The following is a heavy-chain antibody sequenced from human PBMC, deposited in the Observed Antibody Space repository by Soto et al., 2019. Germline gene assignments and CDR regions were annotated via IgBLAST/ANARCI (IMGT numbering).Heavy chain of an antibody. V-gene: IGHV4-39*01. CDR1: GDSFSSRPYY. J-gene: IGHJ6*02. Sequence: PSETLSLTCSVSGDSFSSRPYYWAWIRQSPGKGVEWIGSVYYSGSTYYNASLRSGVTISVDTSKSQFSLKLTSVTAADTAVYYCARQLRSVTIFGVVIHGMDVWGQGTTVPVSS. D-gene: IGHD3-3*01. CDR3: ARQLRSVTIFGVVIHGMDV. CDR2: VYYSGST.